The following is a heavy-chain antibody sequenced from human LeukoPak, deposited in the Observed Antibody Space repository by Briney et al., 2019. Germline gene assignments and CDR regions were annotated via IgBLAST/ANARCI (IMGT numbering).Heavy chain of an antibody. CDR1: GGSFSGYY. Sequence: PSETLSLTCAVYGGSFSGYYWSWIRQPPGKGLEWIGEINHSGSTNYNPSLKSRVTISVDTSKNQFSLKLSSVTAADTAVYYCARERDDRGYFDYWGQGTLVTVSS. D-gene: IGHD3-22*01. V-gene: IGHV4-34*01. CDR2: INHSGST. CDR3: ARERDDRGYFDY. J-gene: IGHJ4*02.